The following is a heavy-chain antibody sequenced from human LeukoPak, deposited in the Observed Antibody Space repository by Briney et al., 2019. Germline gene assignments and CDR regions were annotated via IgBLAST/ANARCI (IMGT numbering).Heavy chain of an antibody. D-gene: IGHD5-18*01. V-gene: IGHV3-30*18. CDR2: ISHDGTVQ. CDR1: GFTFSSYG. J-gene: IGHJ4*02. CDR3: AKEGTAMASSYFDY. Sequence: GGSLRLSCAASGFTFSSYGMQWVRQAPGKGLEWVAVISHDGTVQHYADSVKGRFTISRDNSDNTLYLQMNSLRDEDTAMYYCAKEGTAMASSYFDYWGQGALITVSS.